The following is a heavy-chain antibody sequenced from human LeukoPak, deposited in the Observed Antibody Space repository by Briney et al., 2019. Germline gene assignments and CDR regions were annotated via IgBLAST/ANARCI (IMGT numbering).Heavy chain of an antibody. Sequence: GASVKVSCKASGYTSTSYDINWVRQATGQGLEWMGWMNPTSGNTGYAQKFQGRVTMTRNTSISTAYMELSSLRSEDTAVYYCARGGGGMGYSYGNFDYWGQGTLVTVSS. D-gene: IGHD5-18*01. CDR1: GYTSTSYD. CDR2: MNPTSGNT. J-gene: IGHJ4*02. CDR3: ARGGGGMGYSYGNFDY. V-gene: IGHV1-8*01.